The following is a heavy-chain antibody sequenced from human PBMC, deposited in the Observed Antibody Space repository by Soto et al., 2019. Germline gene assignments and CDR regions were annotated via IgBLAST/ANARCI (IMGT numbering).Heavy chain of an antibody. CDR1: GFTVSSNY. Sequence: GGSLRLSCAASGFTVSSNYMSWVRQAPGKGLEWVSVIYSGGSTYYADSVKGRFTISRNNSKNTLYIQMNSLRAEDTAVYYCARAGYCSGGSCYVVFAFDIWGQGTMVTVSS. CDR3: ARAGYCSGGSCYVVFAFDI. D-gene: IGHD2-15*01. V-gene: IGHV3-66*01. J-gene: IGHJ3*02. CDR2: IYSGGST.